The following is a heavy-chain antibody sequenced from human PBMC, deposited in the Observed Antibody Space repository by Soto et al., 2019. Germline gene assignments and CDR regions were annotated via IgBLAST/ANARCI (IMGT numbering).Heavy chain of an antibody. Sequence: SETLSLTCTVSGGSISSSSYYWGWIRQPPGKGLEWIGSIYYSGSTYYNPSLKSRVTISVDTSKNQFSLKLSSVTAADTAVYYCARETSPAAAGTFVYWGQGTLVTVSS. D-gene: IGHD6-13*01. CDR3: ARETSPAAAGTFVY. V-gene: IGHV4-39*02. J-gene: IGHJ4*02. CDR2: IYYSGST. CDR1: GGSISSSSYY.